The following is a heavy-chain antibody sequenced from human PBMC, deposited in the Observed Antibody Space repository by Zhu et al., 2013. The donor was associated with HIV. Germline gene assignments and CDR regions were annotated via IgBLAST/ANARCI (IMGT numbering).Heavy chain of an antibody. D-gene: IGHD6-13*01. CDR1: GYTFTNYG. CDR2: INPSGGRT. J-gene: IGHJ4*02. Sequence: QVQLVQSGAEVKKPGASVKVSCKASGYTFTNYGISWVRQAPGQGLEWMGMINPSGGRTTFAQKVQGRVSMTSDTATTTVDLELYDLRSGDTAVYYCASVLEQHLDYWGQGTLVTVSS. CDR3: ASVLEQHLDY. V-gene: IGHV1-46*01.